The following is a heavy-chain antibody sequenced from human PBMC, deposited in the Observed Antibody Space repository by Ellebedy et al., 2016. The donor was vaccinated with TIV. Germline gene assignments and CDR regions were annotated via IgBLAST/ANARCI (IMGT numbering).Heavy chain of an antibody. CDR1: GGTFNSHA. V-gene: IGHV1-69*13. CDR2: ITGMFRTV. Sequence: SVKVSCKASGGTFNSHAISWVRQAPGQGLEWMGGITGMFRTVNYAQKFQGRVTITADESTSTVYMELSSLTADDTAAYYCARYSGYHFRGNYFDYWGQGTLVTVSS. CDR3: ARYSGYHFRGNYFDY. J-gene: IGHJ4*02. D-gene: IGHD5-12*01.